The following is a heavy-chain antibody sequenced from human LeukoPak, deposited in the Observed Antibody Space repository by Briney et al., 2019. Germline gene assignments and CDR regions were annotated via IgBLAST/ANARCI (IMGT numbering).Heavy chain of an antibody. J-gene: IGHJ4*02. V-gene: IGHV4-34*01. CDR3: ARHGRRGYGLSGFDC. CDR1: GGSFSGYY. CDR2: INHSGST. D-gene: IGHD1-26*01. Sequence: SETLSLTCAVYGGSFSGYYWSWIRQPPGKGLEWIGEINHSGSTNYNPSLKSRVTISVDTSKNQFSLKLSSVTAADTAVYYCARHGRRGYGLSGFDCWGQGTLVTVSS.